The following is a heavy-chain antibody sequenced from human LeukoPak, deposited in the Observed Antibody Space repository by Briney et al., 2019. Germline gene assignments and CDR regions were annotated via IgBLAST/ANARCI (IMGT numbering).Heavy chain of an antibody. CDR2: IKQDGSEK. CDR3: ARGEGDLWSGYYTFYYYYGMDV. Sequence: GGSLRLSCAASGFTFSSYWMSWVRQAPGKGLEWVANIKQDGSEKYYVDSVKGRFTISRDNAKNSLYLQMNSLRAEDTAVYYCARGEGDLWSGYYTFYYYYGMDVWGQGTTVTVSS. V-gene: IGHV3-7*01. J-gene: IGHJ6*02. CDR1: GFTFSSYW. D-gene: IGHD3-3*01.